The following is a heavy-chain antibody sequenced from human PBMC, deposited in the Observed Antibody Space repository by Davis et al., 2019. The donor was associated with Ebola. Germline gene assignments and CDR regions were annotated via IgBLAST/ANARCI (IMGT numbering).Heavy chain of an antibody. V-gene: IGHV4-39*01. CDR1: GGSISSSSW. CDR2: IYYSGST. D-gene: IGHD1-26*01. J-gene: IGHJ4*02. CDR3: AIQIVGTTRVFDY. Sequence: SETLSLTCAVSGGSISSSSWWSWIRQPPGKGLEWIGSIYYSGSTYYNPSLKSRVSMSVDTSKRQFSLKLSSMIAADTAVYYCAIQIVGTTRVFDYWGQGTLVTVSS.